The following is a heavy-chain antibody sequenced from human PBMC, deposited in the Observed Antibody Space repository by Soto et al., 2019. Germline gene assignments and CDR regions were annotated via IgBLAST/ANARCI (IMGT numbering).Heavy chain of an antibody. CDR3: ARRLNYGDYEGFYYCMDV. CDR1: GYTFTSYD. J-gene: IGHJ6*02. D-gene: IGHD4-17*01. V-gene: IGHV1-8*01. Sequence: ASVKVSCKASGYTFTSYDINWVRQATGQGLEWMGWMNPNSGNTGYAQQFQCRVTMTRNTSISTAYMELSSLRSEDAAVYYCARRLNYGDYEGFYYCMDVWGQGTTVTVSS. CDR2: MNPNSGNT.